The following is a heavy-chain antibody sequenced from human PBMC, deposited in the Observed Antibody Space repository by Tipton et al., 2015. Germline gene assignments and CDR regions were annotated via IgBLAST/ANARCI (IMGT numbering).Heavy chain of an antibody. CDR2: SSNSGST. V-gene: IGHV4-59*01. CDR3: ARDGGYGDYADFHH. CDR1: GGSISTYY. Sequence: LRLSCTVSGGSISTYYWSWMRQPLGKGLEWIGYSSNSGSTNYNPSLKSRVTISLDTAKNQFSLKLSSVTAADTAVYYCARDGGYGDYADFHHWGQGTLVTVSS. D-gene: IGHD4-17*01. J-gene: IGHJ1*01.